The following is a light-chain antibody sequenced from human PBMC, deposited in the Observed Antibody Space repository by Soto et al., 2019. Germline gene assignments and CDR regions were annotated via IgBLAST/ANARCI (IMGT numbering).Light chain of an antibody. CDR1: SSDVGGYNY. J-gene: IGLJ2*01. Sequence: QSVLTQPPSASGSPGQSVTISCTGTSSDVGGYNYVSWYQQHPGKAPKLMISEVSKRPSGVPDRFSGSKSGNTASLTVSGLQAEAEADYYCSSYADSIVLFGGGTKVTVL. CDR2: EVS. V-gene: IGLV2-8*01. CDR3: SSYADSIVL.